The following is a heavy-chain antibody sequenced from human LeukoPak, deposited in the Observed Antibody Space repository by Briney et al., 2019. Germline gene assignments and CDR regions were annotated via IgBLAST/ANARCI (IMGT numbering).Heavy chain of an antibody. CDR3: ARDLTDCSSTSCYKGYYYYYMDV. D-gene: IGHD2-2*02. CDR1: GYTFTGYY. J-gene: IGHJ6*03. Sequence: ASVKVSCKASGYTFTGYYMHWVRQAPGQGLEWMGWINPNSGGTNYAQKFQGRVTVTRDTSISTAYMELSRLRSDDTAVYYCARDLTDCSSTSCYKGYYYYYMDVWGKGTTVTVSS. V-gene: IGHV1-2*02. CDR2: INPNSGGT.